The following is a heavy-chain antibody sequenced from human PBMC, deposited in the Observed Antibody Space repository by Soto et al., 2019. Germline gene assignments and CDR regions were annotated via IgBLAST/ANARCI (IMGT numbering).Heavy chain of an antibody. D-gene: IGHD3-16*02. CDR3: ARSLSYGPLGWFDP. V-gene: IGHV4-59*01. CDR1: GGSISSYY. Sequence: QVQLQESGPGLVKPSETLSLTCTVSGGSISSYYWSWIRQPPGKGLEWIGYIYYSGSTNYNPSLKSRVTISVDTSKNQFSLKLSSVTAADTAVYYCARSLSYGPLGWFDPWGQGTLVTVSS. J-gene: IGHJ5*02. CDR2: IYYSGST.